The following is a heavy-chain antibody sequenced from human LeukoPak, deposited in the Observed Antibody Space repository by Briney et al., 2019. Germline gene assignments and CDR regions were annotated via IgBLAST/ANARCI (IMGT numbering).Heavy chain of an antibody. CDR3: ARLSIRGDIVGANDY. V-gene: IGHV1-2*02. Sequence: VASVKVSCKASGYTFTGYYMHWVRQAPGQGLEWMGWINPNSGGTNYAQKFQGRVTMTRDTSISAAYMEPSRLRSDDTAVYYCARLSIRGDIVGANDYWGQGTLVTVSS. CDR2: INPNSGGT. D-gene: IGHD1-26*01. CDR1: GYTFTGYY. J-gene: IGHJ4*02.